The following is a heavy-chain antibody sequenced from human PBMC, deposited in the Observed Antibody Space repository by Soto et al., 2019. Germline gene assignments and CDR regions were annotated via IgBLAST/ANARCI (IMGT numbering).Heavy chain of an antibody. CDR2: VSGRGGST. CDR1: GASVSTGAYY. V-gene: IGHV3-23*01. D-gene: IGHD4-17*01. Sequence: AETLSLTCTVSGASVSTGAYYWGWVRQRPGRGLEWVSAVSGRGGSTKYADSVKGRFIISRDNSNSTLYLQMDSLRGEDTAVYYCAKDSTVTTSLYFYYYGFDVWGQGTTVTVSS. J-gene: IGHJ6*02. CDR3: AKDSTVTTSLYFYYYGFDV.